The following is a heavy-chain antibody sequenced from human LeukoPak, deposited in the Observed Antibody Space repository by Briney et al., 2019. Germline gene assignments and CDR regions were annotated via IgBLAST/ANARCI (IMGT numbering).Heavy chain of an antibody. CDR3: ARDTVTTFRFRDYYHYGMDV. Sequence: GGSLRLSCAASGFTFSNHGMHWVRQAPGKGLEWVALIWYDGSNKEYAESVKGRFTISRDNSKNTLYLQMNSLRAEDTAVYYCARDTVTTFRFRDYYHYGMDVWGQGTTVTVSS. CDR1: GFTFSNHG. D-gene: IGHD4-17*01. J-gene: IGHJ6*02. V-gene: IGHV3-33*01. CDR2: IWYDGSNK.